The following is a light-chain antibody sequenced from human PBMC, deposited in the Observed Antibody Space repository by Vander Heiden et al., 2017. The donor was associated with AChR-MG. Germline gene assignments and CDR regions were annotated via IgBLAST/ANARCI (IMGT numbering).Light chain of an antibody. CDR1: SSNLGAGFD. CDR2: GNT. J-gene: IGLJ3*02. Sequence: QSVLTQPPSVSGAPGQRVSISCTGTSSNLGAGFDVHWYQQVPGTAPKLLIFGNTNRPSGVPDRFSGSKSGTSASLAITGLRAEDEADYYCHSYDTTLGGLWVFGGGTKVTGL. CDR3: HSYDTTLGGLWV. V-gene: IGLV1-40*01.